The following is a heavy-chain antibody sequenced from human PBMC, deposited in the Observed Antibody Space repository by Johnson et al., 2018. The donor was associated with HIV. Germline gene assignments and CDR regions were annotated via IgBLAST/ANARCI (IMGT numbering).Heavy chain of an antibody. J-gene: IGHJ3*02. CDR3: AKTVIVVVPAARGDAFDI. D-gene: IGHD2-2*01. CDR1: GFTFDDYG. Sequence: VQLVESGGGVVRPGGSLRLSCAASGFTFDDYGMSWVRQAPGKGLEWVSGINWNGGSTGYADSVKGRFTISRDNAKNSLYLQMNSLRAEDTAVYYCAKTVIVVVPAARGDAFDIWGQGTMVTVSS. V-gene: IGHV3-20*04. CDR2: INWNGGST.